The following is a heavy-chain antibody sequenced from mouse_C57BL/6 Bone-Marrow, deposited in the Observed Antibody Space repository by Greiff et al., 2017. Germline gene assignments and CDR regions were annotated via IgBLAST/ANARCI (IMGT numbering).Heavy chain of an antibody. CDR1: GFTFSDYY. CDR2: ISNGGGST. CDR3: ARGHDYGSSSLWYFDV. Sequence: EVKLMESGGGLVQPGGSLKLSCAASGFTFSDYYMYWVRQTPEKRLEWVAYISNGGGSTYYPDTVKGRFTISRDNAKNTLYLQMSRLKSEDTAMYYCARGHDYGSSSLWYFDVWGTGTTVTVSS. V-gene: IGHV5-12*01. D-gene: IGHD1-1*01. J-gene: IGHJ1*03.